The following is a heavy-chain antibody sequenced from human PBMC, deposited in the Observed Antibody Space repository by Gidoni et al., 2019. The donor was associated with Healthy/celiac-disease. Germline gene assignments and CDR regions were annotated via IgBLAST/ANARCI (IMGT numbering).Heavy chain of an antibody. V-gene: IGHV1-46*01. CDR2: INPSGGST. J-gene: IGHJ3*02. CDR3: ARDLAVAGTRSAFDI. Sequence: QVQLVQSGAAVKKPGVAVKVSCKASGYTFTSYYMHWLRQAPGQGLEWMGIINPSGGSTSYAQKFQGRVTMTRDTSTSTVYMELSSLRSEDTAVYYCARDLAVAGTRSAFDIWGQGTMVTVSS. D-gene: IGHD6-19*01. CDR1: GYTFTSYY.